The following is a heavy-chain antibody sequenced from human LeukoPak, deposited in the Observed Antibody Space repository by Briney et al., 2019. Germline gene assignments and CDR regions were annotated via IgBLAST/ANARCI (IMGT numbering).Heavy chain of an antibody. D-gene: IGHD3-16*01. CDR2: MYYSGST. V-gene: IGHV4-39*01. Sequence: PSETLSLTCTVFGGSISSSSYYWGWIRQPPGKGLEWIGTMYYSGSTYYDPSLKSRVTISVDTSRNQFSLRLNSVTAADTSVYYCVRQGEGGRAFDYWGQGTLVTVSS. J-gene: IGHJ4*02. CDR1: GGSISSSSYY. CDR3: VRQGEGGRAFDY.